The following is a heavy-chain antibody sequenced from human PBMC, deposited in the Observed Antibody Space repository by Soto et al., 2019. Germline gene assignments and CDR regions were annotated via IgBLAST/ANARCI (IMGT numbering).Heavy chain of an antibody. Sequence: QVQPVQSGSEVKKPGSSVRVSCKTGSFYAVSWVRQAPGQGLEWMGGLIPVFDTPSYAQKFQGRVTITADESKSTVYMELSSLRSEDTALYYCASTPVTGRYSYYGMDAWDQGIAVTVSS. CDR2: LIPVFDTP. V-gene: IGHV1-69*01. D-gene: IGHD4-4*01. CDR3: ASTPVTGRYSYYGMDA. CDR1: SFYA. J-gene: IGHJ6*02.